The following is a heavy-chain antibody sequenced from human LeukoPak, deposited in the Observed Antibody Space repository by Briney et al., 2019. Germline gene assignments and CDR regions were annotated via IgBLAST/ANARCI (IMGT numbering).Heavy chain of an antibody. V-gene: IGHV3-7*01. Sequence: GGSLRLSCAASGFTFSSSWMTWVRQAPGKGLEWVASINQDGGEIHYVDSVKGRFTISRDNAKNSLYLQMNSLTAEDTAVYYCARVVGAGYFDLWGRGTLVTVSS. CDR3: ARVVGAGYFDL. D-gene: IGHD1-26*01. CDR1: GFTFSSSW. J-gene: IGHJ2*01. CDR2: INQDGGEI.